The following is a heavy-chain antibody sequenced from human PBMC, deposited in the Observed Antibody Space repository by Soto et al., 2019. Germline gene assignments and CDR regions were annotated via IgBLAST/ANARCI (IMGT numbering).Heavy chain of an antibody. D-gene: IGHD6-19*01. CDR1: YGSISSSSYY. Sequence: SETLCLTCTFSYGSISSSSYYCGSIRHPPGKGLEWIGSIYYSGSTYYNPSLKSRVTISVDTSKNQFSLKLSSVTAADTAVYYCASLSRYSSGWSYYFDYWGQGTLVTVSS. CDR3: ASLSRYSSGWSYYFDY. CDR2: IYYSGST. V-gene: IGHV4-39*01. J-gene: IGHJ4*02.